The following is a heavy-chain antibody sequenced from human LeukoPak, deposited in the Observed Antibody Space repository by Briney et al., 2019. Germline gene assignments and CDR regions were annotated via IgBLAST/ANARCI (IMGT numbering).Heavy chain of an antibody. V-gene: IGHV3-7*03. CDR3: AKDRGAQNEIDAFDI. CDR2: IDQDGSEK. Sequence: PGGSLRLSCAASGFTFSSYWMSWVRQVPGKGLEWVANIDQDGSEKYYVDSVKGRFTISRDNAKNSLYLQMNSLRAEDTAVYYCAKDRGAQNEIDAFDIWGQGTMVTVSS. J-gene: IGHJ3*02. D-gene: IGHD3-10*01. CDR1: GFTFSSYW.